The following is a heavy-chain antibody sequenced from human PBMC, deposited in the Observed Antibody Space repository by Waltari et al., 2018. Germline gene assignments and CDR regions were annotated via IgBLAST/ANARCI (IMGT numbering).Heavy chain of an antibody. D-gene: IGHD4-17*01. CDR3: ATRADYGLDFDS. Sequence: QLQLQASGPRLVKPSETLSLTCTVSGGSIDSGSSYWGWIRQAPGQGLEWIGNIYHSGRTYYNPSLESRVNMSVETSNNQFSLLLKSVTAADTALYYCATRADYGLDFDSWGQGTLVAVSS. J-gene: IGHJ4*02. CDR2: IYHSGRT. CDR1: GGSIDSGSSY. V-gene: IGHV4-39*01.